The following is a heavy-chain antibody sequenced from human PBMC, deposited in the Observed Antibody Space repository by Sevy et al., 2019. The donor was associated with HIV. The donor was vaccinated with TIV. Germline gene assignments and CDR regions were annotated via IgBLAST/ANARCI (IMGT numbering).Heavy chain of an antibody. V-gene: IGHV1-24*01. Sequence: ASVKVSCKVSGYTLTKLSMHWVRQAPGKGLEWMGSFDPKDGERIYAQNFQGRVTMSEDTSTDTAYMDLSSLRSDDTAVYFCAATREYYYGNSGYFDYWGQGTLVTVSS. CDR3: AATREYYYGNSGYFDY. J-gene: IGHJ4*02. CDR1: GYTLTKLS. CDR2: FDPKDGER. D-gene: IGHD3-22*01.